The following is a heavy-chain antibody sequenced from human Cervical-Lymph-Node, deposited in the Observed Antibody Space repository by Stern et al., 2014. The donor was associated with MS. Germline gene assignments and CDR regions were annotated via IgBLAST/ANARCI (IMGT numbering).Heavy chain of an antibody. CDR2: INPGDSDT. J-gene: IGHJ4*02. D-gene: IGHD6-19*01. V-gene: IGHV5-51*03. Sequence: VQLVQSGAEVKKPGESLKISCKGSGFSFTGYWIGWVRQMPGKGLEWMGMINPGDSDTRYSPSFQGQVTMSVDKSISTAYLQWISLKASDTAMYYCARWEVAADYWGQGTLVTVSS. CDR1: GFSFTGYW. CDR3: ARWEVAADY.